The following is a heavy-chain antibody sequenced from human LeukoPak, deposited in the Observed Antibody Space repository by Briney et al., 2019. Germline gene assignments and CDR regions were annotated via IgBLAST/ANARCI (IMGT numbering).Heavy chain of an antibody. J-gene: IGHJ5*02. CDR2: IYYSGST. CDR3: ASSNVLRFLEWYPHWFDP. CDR1: GGSISSSSYY. V-gene: IGHV4-39*01. D-gene: IGHD3-3*01. Sequence: SETLSLTCTVSGGSISSSSYYWGWIRQPPGKGLEWIGSIYYSGSTYYNPSLKSRVTISVDTSKNQFSLKLSSVTAADTAVYYCASSNVLRFLEWYPHWFDPWGQGTLVTVSS.